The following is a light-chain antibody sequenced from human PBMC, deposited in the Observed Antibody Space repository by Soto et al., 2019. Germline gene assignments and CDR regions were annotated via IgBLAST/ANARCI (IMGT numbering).Light chain of an antibody. CDR1: QSVSSN. V-gene: IGKV3-15*01. J-gene: IGKJ1*01. CDR3: EQYNSWPT. CDR2: GAS. Sequence: EIVMTQSPATLSVSPGESTTLSCRASQSVSSNLAWYQQKPGQAPRLLIYGASTRATGVPARFSGSGSGTEFTLTASSLQSEDLAVYFCEQYNSWPTFGKGTKVDIQ.